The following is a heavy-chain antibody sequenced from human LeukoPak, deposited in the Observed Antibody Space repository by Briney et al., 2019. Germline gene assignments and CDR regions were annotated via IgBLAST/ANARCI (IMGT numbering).Heavy chain of an antibody. CDR3: ARDSRGGDFAGLDY. CDR2: ISYDGSNK. V-gene: IGHV3-30*03. Sequence: GGSLRLSCAASGFTFGSYGMHWVRQAPGKGLEWVAVISYDGSNKYYADSVKGRFTISRDNSKNTLYLQMNSLRAEDTAVYYCARDSRGGDFAGLDYWGQGTLVTVSS. D-gene: IGHD2-21*02. CDR1: GFTFGSYG. J-gene: IGHJ4*02.